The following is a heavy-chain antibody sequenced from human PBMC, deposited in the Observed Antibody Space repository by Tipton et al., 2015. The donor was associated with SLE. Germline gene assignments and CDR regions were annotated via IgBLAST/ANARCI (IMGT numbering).Heavy chain of an antibody. D-gene: IGHD1-1*01. J-gene: IGHJ4*02. CDR2: IYYSGFT. CDR1: GGSISSDY. V-gene: IGHV4-59*13. Sequence: TLSLTCTVSGGSISSDYWSWIRQPPGKGLEWIGYIYYSGFTDYNPSLKSRVTMSLDTSKNQFSMKMSSVTAADTAVYYCARVLSLGQLPHDFDYGGQGTLVTASS. CDR3: ARVLSLGQLPHDFDY.